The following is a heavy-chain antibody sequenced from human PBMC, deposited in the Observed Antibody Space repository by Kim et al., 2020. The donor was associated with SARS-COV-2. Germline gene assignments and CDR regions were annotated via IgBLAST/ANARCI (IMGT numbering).Heavy chain of an antibody. CDR3: ARVQTTVTEYYYYGMGV. V-gene: IGHV1-69*04. CDR2: IIPILGIA. J-gene: IGHJ6*02. Sequence: SVKVSCKASGGTFSSYAISWVRQAPGQGLEWMGRIIPILGIANYAQKFQGRVTITADKSTSTAYMELSSLRSEDTAVYYCARVQTTVTEYYYYGMGVWGQGTTVTVSS. CDR1: GGTFSSYA. D-gene: IGHD4-17*01.